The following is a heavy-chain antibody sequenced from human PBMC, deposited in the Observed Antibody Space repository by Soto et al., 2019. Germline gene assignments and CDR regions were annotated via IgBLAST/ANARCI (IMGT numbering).Heavy chain of an antibody. Sequence: GGSLRLSCAASGFTFSSYSMNWVRQAPGKGLEWVSYISSSSSTIYYADSVKGRFTISRDNAKNSLYLQMNSLRAEDTAVYYCARDEWLAYISERVEYFQHWGQGTLVTVSS. CDR3: ARDEWLAYISERVEYFQH. V-gene: IGHV3-48*01. J-gene: IGHJ1*01. D-gene: IGHD6-19*01. CDR1: GFTFSSYS. CDR2: ISSSSSTI.